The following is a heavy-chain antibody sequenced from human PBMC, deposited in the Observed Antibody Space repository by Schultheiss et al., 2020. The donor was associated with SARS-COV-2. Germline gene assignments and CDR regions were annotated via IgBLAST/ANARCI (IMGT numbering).Heavy chain of an antibody. J-gene: IGHJ3*02. V-gene: IGHV3-48*03. CDR3: ARDLATTVTTISPNAFDI. D-gene: IGHD4-17*01. CDR1: GFTFSSYE. CDR2: ISGSGGST. Sequence: GESLKISCAASGFTFSSYEMNWVRQAPGKGLEWVSAISGSGGSTYYADSVKGRFTISRDNAKNSLYLQMNSLRAEDTAVYYCARDLATTVTTISPNAFDIWGQGTMVTVSS.